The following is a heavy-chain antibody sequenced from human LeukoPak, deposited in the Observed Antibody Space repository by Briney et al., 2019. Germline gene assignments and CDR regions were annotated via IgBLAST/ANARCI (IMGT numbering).Heavy chain of an antibody. V-gene: IGHV4-61*08. CDR2: IYYSGST. Sequence: PSETLSLTCAVSGGSISSGGYSWSWIRQPPGKGLEWIGYIYYSGSTNYNPSLKSRVTISVDTSKNQFSLKLSSVTAADTAVYYCARVGGVPAAINWFDPWGQGTLVTVSS. CDR1: GGSISSGGYS. D-gene: IGHD2-2*01. CDR3: ARVGGVPAAINWFDP. J-gene: IGHJ5*02.